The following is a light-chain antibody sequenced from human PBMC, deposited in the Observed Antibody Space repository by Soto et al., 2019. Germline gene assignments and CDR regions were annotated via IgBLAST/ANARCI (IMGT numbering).Light chain of an antibody. CDR1: SSDFGGYNY. CDR3: SSYTSNSTLEV. CDR2: DVT. Sequence: QSALTQPASVSGSPGQSITISCTGTSSDFGGYNYVSWYQQHTGKAPKLIIYDVTNRPSGVSNRFSGSKSGNTASLTISGLQAEDEADYYCSSYTSNSTLEVFGTGTKVTVL. J-gene: IGLJ1*01. V-gene: IGLV2-14*01.